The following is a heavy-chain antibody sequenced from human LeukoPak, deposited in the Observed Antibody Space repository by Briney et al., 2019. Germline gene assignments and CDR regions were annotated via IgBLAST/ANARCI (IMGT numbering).Heavy chain of an antibody. CDR3: ARDRHDYYDAFDI. D-gene: IGHD3-22*01. CDR1: GGSISSYY. CDR2: IYYSGST. V-gene: IGHV4-59*01. J-gene: IGHJ3*02. Sequence: PSETLSLTCTVSGGSISSYYWSWIRQPPGKGLEWIGYIYYSGSTNYNPSLKSRVTISVDTSKNQFSLKLSSVTAADTAVYYCARDRHDYYDAFDIWGQGTMVTVSS.